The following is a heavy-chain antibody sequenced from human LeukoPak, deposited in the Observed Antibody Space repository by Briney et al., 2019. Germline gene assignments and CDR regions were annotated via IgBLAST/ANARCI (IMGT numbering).Heavy chain of an antibody. D-gene: IGHD5-18*01. CDR1: GYSLTTYW. J-gene: IGHJ6*02. CDR3: ARQSALTAGMDL. V-gene: IGHV5-10-1*01. Sequence: GESLKISCEGSGYSLTTYWIAWVRQMPGKGLEWMGRIDPTDSYTTYTPSFQGHVTISADKSISVAYLQWSSLKASDTAMYYCARQSALTAGMDLWAQGTTVTVSS. CDR2: IDPTDSYT.